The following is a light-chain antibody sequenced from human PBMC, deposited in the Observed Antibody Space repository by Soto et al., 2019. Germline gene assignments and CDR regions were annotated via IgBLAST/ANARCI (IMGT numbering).Light chain of an antibody. CDR2: DAS. Sequence: EIVLTQSPATLSLPPGERATLSCRASQSVSSYLAWYQQKPGQAPRLLIYDASNRATGIPARFSGSGSGTDFTPAIRSLEPEDFAVYYCQQRSTLFGGGTKVEIK. CDR1: QSVSSY. J-gene: IGKJ4*01. CDR3: QQRSTL. V-gene: IGKV3-11*01.